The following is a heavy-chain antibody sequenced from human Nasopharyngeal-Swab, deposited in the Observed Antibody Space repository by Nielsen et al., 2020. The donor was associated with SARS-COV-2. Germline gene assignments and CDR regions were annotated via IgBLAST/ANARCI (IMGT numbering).Heavy chain of an antibody. V-gene: IGHV4-39*01. CDR1: GDSISSTSYY. J-gene: IGHJ3*02. Sequence: SETLSLTCTVSGDSISSTSYYWGWIRQPPGKGLEWIGSDYYSGSTYYNPSLKSRVTISVDTSKNQFSLKLSSVTAVDTAVYYCASAYSSGWPLGAFDIWGQGTMVTVSS. D-gene: IGHD6-19*01. CDR2: DYYSGST. CDR3: ASAYSSGWPLGAFDI.